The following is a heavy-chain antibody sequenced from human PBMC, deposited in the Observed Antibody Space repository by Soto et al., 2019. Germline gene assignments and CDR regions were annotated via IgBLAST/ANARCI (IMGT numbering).Heavy chain of an antibody. J-gene: IGHJ4*02. CDR2: IIPILGIA. D-gene: IGHD4-17*01. Sequence: GASVKVSCKASGGTFSSYTISWVRQAPGQGLEWMGRIIPILGIANYAQKFQGRVTITADKSTSTAYMELSSLRSEDTAVYYCARGAHDYGDYQPVYWGQGTLVTVSS. CDR1: GGTFSSYT. V-gene: IGHV1-69*02. CDR3: ARGAHDYGDYQPVY.